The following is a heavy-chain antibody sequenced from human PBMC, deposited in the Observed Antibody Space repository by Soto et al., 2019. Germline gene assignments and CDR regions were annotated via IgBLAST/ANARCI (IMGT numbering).Heavy chain of an antibody. J-gene: IGHJ6*02. CDR2: INHSGST. D-gene: IGHD6-13*01. Sequence: TLSLTCAVYGGSFSGYYWSWIRQPPGKGLEWIGEINHSGSTNYNPSLKSRVTISVDTSKNQFSLKLSSVTAADTAVYYCARGLRGYRSWYDHYYYYGMDVWGQGTRVTVSS. V-gene: IGHV4-34*01. CDR3: ARGLRGYRSWYDHYYYYGMDV. CDR1: GGSFSGYY.